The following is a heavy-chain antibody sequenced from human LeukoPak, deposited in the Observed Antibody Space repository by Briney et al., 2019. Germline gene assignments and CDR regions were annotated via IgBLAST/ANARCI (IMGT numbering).Heavy chain of an antibody. CDR2: INPNRGAT. CDR1: GYAFTGYY. CDR3: ASVGYQFDY. V-gene: IGHV1-2*06. D-gene: IGHD2-2*01. Sequence: ASVKVSCKASGYAFTGYYIHWVRQAPGQGLEWMGRINPNRGATDYAQKFQGRVTMTRDTSISTAYMELSRLRSDDTAVYYCASVGYQFDYWGHGTLVTVSS. J-gene: IGHJ4*01.